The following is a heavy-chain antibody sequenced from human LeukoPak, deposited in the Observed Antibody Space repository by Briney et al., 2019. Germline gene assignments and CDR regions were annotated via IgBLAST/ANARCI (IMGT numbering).Heavy chain of an antibody. CDR3: ARGDGYNEGYFDY. CDR2: IYYSGST. CDR1: GGSISIDY. V-gene: IGHV4-59*01. J-gene: IGHJ4*02. Sequence: SETLSLTCTVSGGSISIDYWSRIRQPPGKGLEWIGYIYYSGSTNYNPSLKSRVTISGDTSKNQFSLKLSSVTAADTAVYYCARGDGYNEGYFDYWGQGTLVTVSS. D-gene: IGHD5-24*01.